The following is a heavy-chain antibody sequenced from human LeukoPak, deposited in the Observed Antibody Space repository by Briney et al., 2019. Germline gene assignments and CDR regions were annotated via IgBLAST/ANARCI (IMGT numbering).Heavy chain of an antibody. CDR2: ILPGDFTS. D-gene: IGHD6-19*01. V-gene: IGHV5-51*01. CDR1: GYSFTNYW. CDR3: ARRRGDTVAGPDY. J-gene: IGHJ4*02. Sequence: GESLKISCQGSGYSFTNYWIVWVGKMPGQGLNYMGPILPGDFTSKSSPSFEGHVIISVDKSISTAYLQWSSLKASDSAIYYCARRRGDTVAGPDYWGQGTLVTVSS.